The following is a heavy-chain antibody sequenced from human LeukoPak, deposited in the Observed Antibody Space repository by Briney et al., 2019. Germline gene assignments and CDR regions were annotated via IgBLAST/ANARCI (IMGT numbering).Heavy chain of an antibody. Sequence: GRSLRLSCAASGFTFSSYGMHWVRQAPGKGLEWVAVISYDGSNKYYADSVKGRFTISRDNSKNTLYLQMNSLRAEDTAVYYCAKDSGQWLAFDYWGQGTLVTVSS. D-gene: IGHD6-19*01. CDR3: AKDSGQWLAFDY. V-gene: IGHV3-30*18. CDR1: GFTFSSYG. CDR2: ISYDGSNK. J-gene: IGHJ4*02.